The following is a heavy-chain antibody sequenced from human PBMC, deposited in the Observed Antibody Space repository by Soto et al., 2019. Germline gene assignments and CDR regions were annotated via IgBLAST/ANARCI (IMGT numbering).Heavy chain of an antibody. V-gene: IGHV4-34*01. CDR3: ARALYDFWRGYDYGMDV. J-gene: IGHJ6*02. D-gene: IGHD3-3*01. CDR1: GGSFSGYY. Sequence: PSETLSLTCAVYGGSFSGYYWSWIRQPPGKGLEWIGEINHSGSTNYNPSLKSRVTISVDTSKNQFSLKLSSVTAADTAVYYCARALYDFWRGYDYGMDVWGQGTTVTVSS. CDR2: INHSGST.